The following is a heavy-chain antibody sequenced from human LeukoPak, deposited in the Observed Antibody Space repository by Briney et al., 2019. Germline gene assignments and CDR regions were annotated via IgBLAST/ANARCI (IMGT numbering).Heavy chain of an antibody. Sequence: SETLSLTCAVYGGSFSGYYWSWIRQPPGKGLEWIGEINDSGSTNYNPSLKSRVTISVDTSKNQFSLKLSSVTAADTAVYYCARDSTVPDYFDYWGQGTLVTVSS. CDR3: ARDSTVPDYFDY. CDR2: INDSGST. D-gene: IGHD4-17*01. CDR1: GGSFSGYY. V-gene: IGHV4-34*01. J-gene: IGHJ4*02.